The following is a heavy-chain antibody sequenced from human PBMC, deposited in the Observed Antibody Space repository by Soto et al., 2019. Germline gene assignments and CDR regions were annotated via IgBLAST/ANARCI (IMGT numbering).Heavy chain of an antibody. J-gene: IGHJ4*02. CDR2: INYSGST. CDR1: GGSIGSRNDF. V-gene: IGHV4-39*01. CDR3: AGHPGLDY. Sequence: QLQLQESGPGLVKPSETLSLTCTVSGGSIGSRNDFWGWIRQPPGKGLEWIGSINYSGSTYYNPSLTSPVTISIDTSKHQFSLRLSSVTAADTAVYYCAGHPGLDYWGQGTLVSVSS. D-gene: IGHD2-21*02.